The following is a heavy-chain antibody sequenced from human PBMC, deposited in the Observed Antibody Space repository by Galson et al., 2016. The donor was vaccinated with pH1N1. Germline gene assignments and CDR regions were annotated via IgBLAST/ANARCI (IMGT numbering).Heavy chain of an antibody. CDR2: LDPAIGET. V-gene: IGHV1-24*01. J-gene: IGHJ6*02. CDR3: ASDYQNYHPNYYYGFDV. CDR1: GYSLTDLS. Sequence: SVKVSCKVSGYSLTDLSMHWVRQAPGKGLEWMGGLDPAIGETVYAQKFQGRITMTEDTSTDTASMKLSSLTSEDTAIYYYASDYQNYHPNYYYGFDVWGQGTTVIVSS. D-gene: IGHD1-7*01.